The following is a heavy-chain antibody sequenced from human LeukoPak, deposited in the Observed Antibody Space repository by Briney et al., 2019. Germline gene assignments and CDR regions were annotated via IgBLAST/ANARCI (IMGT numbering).Heavy chain of an antibody. D-gene: IGHD2-15*01. Sequence: GGSLGLSCAASGFAFNGHGMNWVRQAPGKGLEWVSYISSSSSNTYSADFVKGRFSISRDNAKNSVYLQMNSLRDEDTAVYYCVSQYCSGGSCFSHWGQGTLVTVSS. CDR3: VSQYCSGGSCFSH. CDR2: ISSSSSNT. V-gene: IGHV3-48*02. J-gene: IGHJ4*02. CDR1: GFAFNGHG.